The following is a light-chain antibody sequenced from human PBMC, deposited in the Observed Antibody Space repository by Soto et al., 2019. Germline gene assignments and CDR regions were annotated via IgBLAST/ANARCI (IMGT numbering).Light chain of an antibody. CDR1: SSDVGSYNY. V-gene: IGLV2-14*01. CDR3: NSYTTSSTDV. CDR2: GVN. J-gene: IGLJ1*01. Sequence: QSVRTQPASVSGSPGQWITISCTGTSSDVGSYNYVSWYQQRPGKAPQLIIYGVNNRPSAVSNRFSGSKSDNTASLTISGLLAEDEADYYCNSYTTSSTDVFGTGTKVTVL.